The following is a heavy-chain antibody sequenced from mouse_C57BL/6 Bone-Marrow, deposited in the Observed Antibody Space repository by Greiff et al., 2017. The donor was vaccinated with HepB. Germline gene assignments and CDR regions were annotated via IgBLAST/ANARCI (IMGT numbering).Heavy chain of an antibody. V-gene: IGHV1-84*01. Sequence: LQESGPELVKPGASVKISCKASGYTFTDYYINWVKQRPGQGLEWIGWIYPGSGNTKYNEKFKGKATLTVDPSSSTAYMQLSSLTSEDSAVYFCARRRDGCYRAWFAYWGQGTLVTVSA. CDR1: GYTFTDYY. CDR3: ARRRDGCYRAWFAY. J-gene: IGHJ3*01. CDR2: IYPGSGNT. D-gene: IGHD2-3*01.